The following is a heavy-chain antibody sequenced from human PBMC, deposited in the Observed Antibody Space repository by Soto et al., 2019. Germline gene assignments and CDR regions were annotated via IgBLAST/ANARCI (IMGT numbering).Heavy chain of an antibody. D-gene: IGHD1-1*01. CDR2: IFHSGSV. CDR3: ARGGAEDNDFGP. CDR1: GGSITSGGFY. V-gene: IGHV4-31*03. J-gene: IGHJ5*02. Sequence: QVQLQESGPGLVKPSQTLSLTCNVSGGSITSGGFYWGWIRQHPRKGLEWIGHIFHSGSVSYNPSHRSRLTMSADPSKNQFSRILRSLSAADTAVYYCARGGAEDNDFGPWGQGTLVTVSS.